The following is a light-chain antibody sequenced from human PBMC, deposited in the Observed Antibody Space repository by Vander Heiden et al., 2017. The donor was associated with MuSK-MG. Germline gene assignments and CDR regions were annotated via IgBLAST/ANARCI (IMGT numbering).Light chain of an antibody. CDR3: QQSDSLPRT. Sequence: DILMTQSPSSLSASVGDRVTITCRASQTIATLLNWYQQKPGKAPNLLIYAASSLQSGVPPRFSGSESGTDFTLTISRLQPEDLGTYFCQQSDSLPRTFGQGTKLEIK. V-gene: IGKV1-39*01. CDR1: QTIATL. J-gene: IGKJ2*02. CDR2: AAS.